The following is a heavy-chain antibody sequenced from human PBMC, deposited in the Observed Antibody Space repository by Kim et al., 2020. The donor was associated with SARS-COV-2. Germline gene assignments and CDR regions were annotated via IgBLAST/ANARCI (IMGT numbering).Heavy chain of an antibody. CDR1: GFTFSSYA. Sequence: GGSLRLSCAASGFTFSSYAMSWVRQAPGKGLEWVSAISGSGGSTYYADSVKGRFTISRDNSKNTLYLQMNSLRAEDTAVYYCAKRGGAFYSSLSRTFDYWGQGTLVTVSS. CDR3: AKRGGAFYSSLSRTFDY. V-gene: IGHV3-23*01. CDR2: ISGSGGST. J-gene: IGHJ4*02. D-gene: IGHD6-13*01.